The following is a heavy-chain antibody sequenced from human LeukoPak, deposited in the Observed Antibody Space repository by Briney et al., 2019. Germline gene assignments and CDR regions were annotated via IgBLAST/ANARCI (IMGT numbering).Heavy chain of an antibody. Sequence: ASVNVSCKASGYSFTSNGISWVRQASGQGLERMGWISAYNGNTNYAQKLQGRVTMTTDTSTSTAYMELRSLRSDDTAVYYCARDRSVLRFLEWSEYFQHWGQGTLVTVSS. CDR1: GYSFTSNG. J-gene: IGHJ1*01. V-gene: IGHV1-18*01. CDR2: ISAYNGNT. CDR3: ARDRSVLRFLEWSEYFQH. D-gene: IGHD3-3*01.